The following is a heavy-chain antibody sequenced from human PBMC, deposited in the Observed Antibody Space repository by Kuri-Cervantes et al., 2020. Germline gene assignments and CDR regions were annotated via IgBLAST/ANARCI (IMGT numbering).Heavy chain of an antibody. V-gene: IGHV1-18*01. CDR3: AREGVYCSSTSCYGDGYYYYYYMDV. Sequence: ASVKVSCKASGYTFTSYGISWVRQAPGQGLEWMEWISAYNGNTNYAQKLQGRVTMTTDTSTSTAYMELRSLRSDGTAVYYCAREGVYCSSTSCYGDGYYYYYYMDVWGKGTTVTVSS. D-gene: IGHD2-2*01. J-gene: IGHJ6*03. CDR1: GYTFTSYG. CDR2: ISAYNGNT.